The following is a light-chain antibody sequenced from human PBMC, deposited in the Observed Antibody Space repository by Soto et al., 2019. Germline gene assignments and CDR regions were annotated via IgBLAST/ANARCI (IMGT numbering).Light chain of an antibody. V-gene: IGKV3-15*01. J-gene: IGKJ5*01. CDR1: ENVDTN. CDR3: QQCHKWPRIT. CDR2: GAS. Sequence: EIVMTQSPATLSVSPGEGATLSCRASENVDTNLAWYQHKPGQAPRLLIYGASTRAAGVPARFSGNGSGTEFTLTISSLESEDVAVYYCQQCHKWPRITFGPGTRLEIK.